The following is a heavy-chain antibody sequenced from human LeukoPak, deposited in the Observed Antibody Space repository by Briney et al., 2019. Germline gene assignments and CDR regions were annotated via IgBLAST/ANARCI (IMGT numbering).Heavy chain of an antibody. CDR1: RYTFTSYD. CDR2: MNPNSGNT. CDR3: ARKGLLGSGKPWFDP. D-gene: IGHD2-15*01. Sequence: ASVKVSCMASRYTFTSYDINWVRQAFGQGLEWMGWMNPNSGNTASAQKFQGRVTMTTNTSISTAYMELTGLRSEDTAMYFCARKGLLGSGKPWFDPWGQGTLVTVSS. J-gene: IGHJ5*02. V-gene: IGHV1-8*01.